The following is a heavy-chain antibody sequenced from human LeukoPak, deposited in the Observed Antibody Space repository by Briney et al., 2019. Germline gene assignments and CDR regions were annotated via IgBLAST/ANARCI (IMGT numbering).Heavy chain of an antibody. J-gene: IGHJ3*02. Sequence: GGSLRLSCAASGFTFSSYAMSWVRQAPGKGLEWVSGITGSGGNTYYADSVKGRFTISRDNSKNRLYLRMNSLRAEDTAVYYCAKDREQRWLHLGAFDKWGQGTMVTVSS. CDR2: ITGSGGNT. D-gene: IGHD5-24*01. V-gene: IGHV3-23*01. CDR1: GFTFSSYA. CDR3: AKDREQRWLHLGAFDK.